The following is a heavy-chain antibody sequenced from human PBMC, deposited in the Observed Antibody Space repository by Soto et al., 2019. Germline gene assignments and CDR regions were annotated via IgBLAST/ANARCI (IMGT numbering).Heavy chain of an antibody. V-gene: IGHV1-18*01. Sequence: ASVKVSCKASGYTFTSYGISWVRQAPGQGLEWMGWISAYNGNTNYAQKLQGRVTMTTDTSTSTAYMELRSLRSDDTAVYYCARDLTIFGAAMNWFDPLGQGTLVTVSS. D-gene: IGHD3-3*01. CDR2: ISAYNGNT. CDR1: GYTFTSYG. CDR3: ARDLTIFGAAMNWFDP. J-gene: IGHJ5*02.